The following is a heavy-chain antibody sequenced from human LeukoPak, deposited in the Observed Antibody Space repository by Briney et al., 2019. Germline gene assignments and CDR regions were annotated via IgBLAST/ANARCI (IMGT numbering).Heavy chain of an antibody. CDR1: GFTFSNAW. J-gene: IGHJ3*02. Sequence: GGTLRLSCAASGFTFSNAWMSWVRQAPGKGLEWVANIRQDGSEKHYLDSVKGRITISRDNAKNSLYLQMNSLRVEDTAVYFCARWGSELPDDAFDIWGQGTMVPVSS. V-gene: IGHV3-7*01. D-gene: IGHD6-25*01. CDR2: IRQDGSEK. CDR3: ARWGSELPDDAFDI.